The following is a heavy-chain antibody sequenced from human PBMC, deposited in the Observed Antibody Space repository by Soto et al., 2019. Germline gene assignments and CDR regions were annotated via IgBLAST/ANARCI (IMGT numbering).Heavy chain of an antibody. Sequence: GGSLRLSCAASEFSFSDYWMAWVRQAPGKGLEWVANLDQGGGEKHYVDSVKGRFTISRDNAKNSLYLQMNSLRAEDTAVYYCAKSRRNLIAVAGPFDYWGQGTLVTVSS. CDR2: LDQGGGEK. J-gene: IGHJ4*02. CDR3: AKSRRNLIAVAGPFDY. CDR1: EFSFSDYW. V-gene: IGHV3-7*05. D-gene: IGHD6-19*01.